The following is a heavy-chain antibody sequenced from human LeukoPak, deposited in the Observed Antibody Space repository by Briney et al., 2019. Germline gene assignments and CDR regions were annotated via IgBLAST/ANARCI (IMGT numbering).Heavy chain of an antibody. Sequence: EASVKVSCKASGYTFTGYYMHWVRQAPGQGLEWMGWINPNSGGTNYAQKFQGRVTMTRDTSISTAYMELRSLRSDDTAVYYCATTDCSSTSCYQGVQGWFDPWGQGTLVTVSS. D-gene: IGHD2-2*01. CDR3: ATTDCSSTSCYQGVQGWFDP. CDR2: INPNSGGT. J-gene: IGHJ5*02. V-gene: IGHV1-2*02. CDR1: GYTFTGYY.